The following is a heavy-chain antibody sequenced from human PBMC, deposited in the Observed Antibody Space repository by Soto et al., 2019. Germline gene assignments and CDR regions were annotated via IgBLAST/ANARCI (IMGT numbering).Heavy chain of an antibody. CDR3: AKGRDLVYYFDY. V-gene: IGHV3-30*18. CDR2: ISYDGSNK. CDR1: GFTFSSYG. Sequence: QVQLVESGGGVVQPGRSLRLSCAASGFTFSSYGMHWVRQAPGKGLEWVAVISYDGSNKYYADSVKGRFTISRDNSKNTLYLQMNSLRAEDTAVYYCAKGRDLVYYFDYWGQGTLVTVSS. D-gene: IGHD2-8*01. J-gene: IGHJ4*02.